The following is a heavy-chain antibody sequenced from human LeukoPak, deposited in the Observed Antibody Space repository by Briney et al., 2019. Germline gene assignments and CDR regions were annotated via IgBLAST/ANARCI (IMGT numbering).Heavy chain of an antibody. J-gene: IGHJ4*02. D-gene: IGHD5-12*01. Sequence: PSETLSLTCTVSGGSISSSSYYWGWIRQPPGKGLEWIGRIYYSGSTYYNPSLKSRVTISVDTSKNQFSLKLSSVTAADTAVYYCAFFSGYCCGSSNPIFDYWGQGTLVTVSS. V-gene: IGHV4-39*07. CDR3: AFFSGYCCGSSNPIFDY. CDR2: IYYSGST. CDR1: GGSISSSSYY.